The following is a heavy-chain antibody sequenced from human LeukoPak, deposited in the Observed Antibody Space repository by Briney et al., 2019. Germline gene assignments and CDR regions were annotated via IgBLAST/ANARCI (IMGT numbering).Heavy chain of an antibody. Sequence: GGSLRLSCAASGFTFSRYWMNWVRQAPGQGLEWVANIHEDGSDKYYVDSVKGRFTISRDNAKNSVYLRMNGLRAEDTAVYYCARNLRLHTPRTFDIWGQGTMVTVSS. V-gene: IGHV3-7*05. D-gene: IGHD5-24*01. J-gene: IGHJ3*02. CDR1: GFTFSRYW. CDR3: ARNLRLHTPRTFDI. CDR2: IHEDGSDK.